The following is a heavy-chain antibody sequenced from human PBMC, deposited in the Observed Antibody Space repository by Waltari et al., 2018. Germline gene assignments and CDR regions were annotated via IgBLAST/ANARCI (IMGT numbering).Heavy chain of an antibody. CDR2: INPHSGAT. CDR3: AREGDYGSYFEF. D-gene: IGHD4-17*01. Sequence: QAHLVLSVAELKKPGASVQVSCKASGYTFNAFYIHWVRQAPGQGPEWLGWINPHSGATRYARQFQGRVTLTADRAIDTAYMELNSLKSDDTAMYYCAREGDYGSYFEFGGQGTLVTVSS. CDR1: GYTFNAFY. V-gene: IGHV1-2*02. J-gene: IGHJ4*02.